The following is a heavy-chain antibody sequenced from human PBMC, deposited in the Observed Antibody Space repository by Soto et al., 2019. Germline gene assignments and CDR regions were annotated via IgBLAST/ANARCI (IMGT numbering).Heavy chain of an antibody. CDR2: INHSGST. CDR3: ARVRATVTTTCYFEL. Sequence: QVQLQQWGAGLLKPSETLSLTCAVYGGSFSGYYWSWIRQPPGKGLEWMGEINHSGSTNYNPSLKSRVTISVDTSKNQFSLKLSSVTAADTAVYYCARVRATVTTTCYFELWGRGTLVTVSS. D-gene: IGHD4-17*01. J-gene: IGHJ2*01. CDR1: GGSFSGYY. V-gene: IGHV4-34*01.